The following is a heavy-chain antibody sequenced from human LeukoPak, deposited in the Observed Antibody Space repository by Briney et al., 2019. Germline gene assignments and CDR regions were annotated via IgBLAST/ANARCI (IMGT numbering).Heavy chain of an antibody. Sequence: GGSLRLSCAASGFTFSSYAMHWVRQAPGKGLEWVAVISYDGSNKYYADSVKGRFTISRDNSKNTLYLQMNSLRAEDTAVYYCARDVTGRYYYDSSGISPDYWGQGTLVTVSS. J-gene: IGHJ4*02. CDR2: ISYDGSNK. CDR3: ARDVTGRYYYDSSGISPDY. D-gene: IGHD3-22*01. CDR1: GFTFSSYA. V-gene: IGHV3-30-3*01.